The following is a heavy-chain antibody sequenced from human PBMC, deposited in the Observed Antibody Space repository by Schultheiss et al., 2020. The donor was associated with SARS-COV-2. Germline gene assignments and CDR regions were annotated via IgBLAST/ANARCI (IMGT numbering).Heavy chain of an antibody. CDR3: ARESGVYYDSSGSLVD. Sequence: GGSLRLSCAASGFTFSSYGMHWVRQAPGKGLEWVAVIWYDGSNKYYADSVKGRFTISRDNSKNTLYLQMNSLRAEDTAVYYCARESGVYYDSSGSLVDWGQGTLVTVSS. CDR1: GFTFSSYG. V-gene: IGHV3-33*01. CDR2: IWYDGSNK. D-gene: IGHD3-22*01. J-gene: IGHJ4*02.